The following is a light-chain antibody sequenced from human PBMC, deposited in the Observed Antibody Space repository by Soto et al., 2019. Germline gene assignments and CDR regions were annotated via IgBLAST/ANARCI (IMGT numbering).Light chain of an antibody. Sequence: QSALTQAASVSGSPGQSITISCTGTSSDVGGYDYVSWYQQHPGKAPKLMIYEVSNRPSGVSYRFSGSKSGNTASLTISGLQAEDEADDYCSSFTSSSTLLFGGGTKLTVL. CDR3: SSFTSSSTLL. CDR2: EVS. CDR1: SSDVGGYDY. J-gene: IGLJ2*01. V-gene: IGLV2-14*01.